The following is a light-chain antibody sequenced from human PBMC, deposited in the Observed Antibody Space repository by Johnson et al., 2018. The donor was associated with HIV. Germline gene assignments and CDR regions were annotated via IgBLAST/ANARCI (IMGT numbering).Light chain of an antibody. CDR3: GTWDSSLSAYV. CDR2: KNH. CDR1: SSNIGSNT. J-gene: IGLJ1*01. V-gene: IGLV1-51*02. Sequence: QSVLTQPPSASGTPGQRVTISCSGSSSNIGSNTVNWYQHLPGTAPNLLIFKNHERPSGIPDRFSGSKSGTSATLGLTGLQTGDEGDYYCGTWDSSLSAYVFGTGTKVTVL.